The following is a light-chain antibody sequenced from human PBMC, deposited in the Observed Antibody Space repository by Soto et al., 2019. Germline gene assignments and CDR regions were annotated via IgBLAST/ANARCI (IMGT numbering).Light chain of an antibody. J-gene: IGKJ3*01. CDR2: GAS. V-gene: IGKV3-20*01. Sequence: EIVMTQSPVTLSVSPGERATLSCRASQSVSSDLAWYQQRPGQAPRVVIYGASTRATGIPERFSGSGSGTDFTLTISRLEPEDFAVYYCQQYGRSPFTFGPGTKVDIK. CDR3: QQYGRSPFT. CDR1: QSVSSD.